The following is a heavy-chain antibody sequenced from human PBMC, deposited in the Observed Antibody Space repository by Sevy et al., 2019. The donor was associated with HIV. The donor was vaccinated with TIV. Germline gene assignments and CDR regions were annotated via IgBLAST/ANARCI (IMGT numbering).Heavy chain of an antibody. CDR3: GRHNYQWQLDY. D-gene: IGHD6-19*01. Sequence: ASVQVSCKASGYTFSSYDIIWVRRATGQGLECMGWVSPRNGKTFHAQKFQGRVTMTRDNSTSSAYMELSALGPGDTAVYVCGRHNYQWQLDYWGQGTLVTVSS. J-gene: IGHJ4*02. V-gene: IGHV1-8*01. CDR1: GYTFSSYD. CDR2: VSPRNGKT.